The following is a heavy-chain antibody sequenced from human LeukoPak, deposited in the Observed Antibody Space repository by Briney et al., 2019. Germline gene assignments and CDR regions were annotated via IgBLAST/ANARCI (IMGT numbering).Heavy chain of an antibody. J-gene: IGHJ4*02. D-gene: IGHD3-16*02. CDR1: GYTFTGYY. Sequence: ASVKVSCKASGYTFTGYYIHWVRQAPGQGLEWMGWISAYNGNTNYAQKLQGRVTMTTDTSTSTAYMELRSLRSDDTAVYYCARENYDYVWGSYRIYYFDYWGQGTLVTVSS. CDR3: ARENYDYVWGSYRIYYFDY. CDR2: ISAYNGNT. V-gene: IGHV1-18*04.